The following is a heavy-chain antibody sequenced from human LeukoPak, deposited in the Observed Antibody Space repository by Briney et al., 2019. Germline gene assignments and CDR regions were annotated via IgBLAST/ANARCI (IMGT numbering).Heavy chain of an antibody. CDR1: GYTFTSYY. D-gene: IGHD6-19*01. J-gene: IGHJ4*02. CDR2: INPSGGST. CDR3: ARESSGWYFDY. Sequence: ASVKVSCKASGYTFTSYYIHWVRQAPGQGLEWMGIINPSGGSTSYAQKFQGRVTMTRDMSTSTVYMELSSLRSEDTAVYYCARESSGWYFDYWGQGTLVTVSS. V-gene: IGHV1-46*01.